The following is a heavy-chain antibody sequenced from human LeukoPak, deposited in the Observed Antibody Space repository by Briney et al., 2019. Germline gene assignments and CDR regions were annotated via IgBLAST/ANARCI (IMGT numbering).Heavy chain of an antibody. CDR1: GFTFSSYW. CDR3: AKLRPGIAVAGRGFFDY. Sequence: PGGSLRLSCADSGFTFSSYWMSWVRQAPGKGLEWVANIKQDGSEKYYVDSVKGRFTISRDNAKSSLYLQMNSLRAEDTAVYYCAKLRPGIAVAGRGFFDYWGQGTLVTVSS. D-gene: IGHD6-19*01. V-gene: IGHV3-7*01. CDR2: IKQDGSEK. J-gene: IGHJ4*02.